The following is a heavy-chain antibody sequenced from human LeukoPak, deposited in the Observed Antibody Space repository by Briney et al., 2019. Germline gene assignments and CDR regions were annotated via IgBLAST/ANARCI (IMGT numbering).Heavy chain of an antibody. Sequence: SETLSLTCAVYGGSFSGYYWSWIRQPPGKGLEWIGEINHSGSTNYSPSLKSRVTISVDTSKNQFSLKLSSVTAADTAEYYCTVTGSSSWFPVGYMDVWGKGTTVTVSS. D-gene: IGHD6-13*01. V-gene: IGHV4-34*01. CDR2: INHSGST. CDR3: TVTGSSSWFPVGYMDV. J-gene: IGHJ6*03. CDR1: GGSFSGYY.